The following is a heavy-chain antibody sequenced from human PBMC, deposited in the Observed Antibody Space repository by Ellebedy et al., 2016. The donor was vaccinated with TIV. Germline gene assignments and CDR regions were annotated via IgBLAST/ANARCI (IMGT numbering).Heavy chain of an antibody. CDR3: ARLVGYCSSTSCPDYYYYYGMDV. CDR2: IIPIFGTA. Sequence: SVKVSCXASGSTFSSYAISWVRQAPGQGLEWMGGIIPIFGTANYAQKFQGRVTITADESTSTAYMELSSLRSEDTAVYYCARLVGYCSSTSCPDYYYYYGMDVWGQGTTVTVSS. D-gene: IGHD2-2*01. J-gene: IGHJ6*02. CDR1: GSTFSSYA. V-gene: IGHV1-69*13.